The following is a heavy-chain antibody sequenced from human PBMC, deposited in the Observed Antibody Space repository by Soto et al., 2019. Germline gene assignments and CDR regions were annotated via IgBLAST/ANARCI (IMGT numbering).Heavy chain of an antibody. V-gene: IGHV3-30*03. CDR2: ISYDGSNK. Sequence: PGGSLRLSCAASGFTFSSYGMHWVRQAPGKGLEWVAVISYDGSNKYYADSVKGRFTISRDNSKTTLYLKMNSLRGEETAVYYCATGFLGLCTGGNCPLDSWGQGSLVTVSS. J-gene: IGHJ4*02. CDR1: GFTFSSYG. D-gene: IGHD2-15*01. CDR3: ATGFLGLCTGGNCPLDS.